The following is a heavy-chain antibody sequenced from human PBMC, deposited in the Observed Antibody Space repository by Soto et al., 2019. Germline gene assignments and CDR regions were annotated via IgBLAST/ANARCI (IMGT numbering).Heavy chain of an antibody. CDR3: AKDPTGTTRNFDY. CDR2: ISGSGGNT. V-gene: IGHV3-23*01. J-gene: IGHJ4*02. D-gene: IGHD1-7*01. CDR1: GFTFSTYA. Sequence: GGSLRLSCAASGFTFSTYAMSWVRQAPGKGLEWVSAISGSGGNTYYADSVKGRFTISRDNSKNTLYLQMNSLRAEDTALYYCAKDPTGTTRNFDYWGQGTLVTVSS.